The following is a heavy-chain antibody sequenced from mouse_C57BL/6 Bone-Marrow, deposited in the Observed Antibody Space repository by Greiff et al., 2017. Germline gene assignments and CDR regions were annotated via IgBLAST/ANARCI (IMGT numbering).Heavy chain of an antibody. V-gene: IGHV5-6*01. CDR3: ARLYGSNFDY. CDR2: ISSGGSYT. J-gene: IGHJ2*01. Sequence: EVQGVESGGDLVKPGGSLKLSCAASGFTFSSYGMSWVRQTPDKRLEWVATISSGGSYTYYPDSVKGRFTISRDNAKNTLYLQMSSLKSEDTAMYYCARLYGSNFDYWGQGTTLTVSS. D-gene: IGHD1-1*01. CDR1: GFTFSSYG.